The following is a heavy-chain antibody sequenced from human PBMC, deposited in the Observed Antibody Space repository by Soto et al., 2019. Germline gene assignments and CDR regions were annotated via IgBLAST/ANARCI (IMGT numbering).Heavy chain of an antibody. J-gene: IGHJ4*02. CDR3: AKEVSLGSTVDLGY. Sequence: GSLRLSCAASGFTFSIFAMSWVRQAPGKGLEWVSTISGSGGSTYYADAVKGRFTISRDNSMGTLYLQMKSLRVEDTAIYYCAKEVSLGSTVDLGYWGQGALVTVSS. V-gene: IGHV3-23*01. CDR2: ISGSGGST. D-gene: IGHD7-27*01. CDR1: GFTFSIFA.